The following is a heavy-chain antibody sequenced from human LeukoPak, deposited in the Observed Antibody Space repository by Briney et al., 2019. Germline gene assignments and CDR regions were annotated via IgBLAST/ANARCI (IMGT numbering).Heavy chain of an antibody. Sequence: PSETLSLTCTVSGGSISSSSYYWGWIRQPPGKGLEWIGSIYYSGSTYYNPSLKSRVTISVDTSKNQFSLKLSSVTAADTAVYYCARERITMVRGAIDHWGQGTLVTVSS. V-gene: IGHV4-39*02. CDR2: IYYSGST. J-gene: IGHJ4*02. CDR1: GGSISSSSYY. CDR3: ARERITMVRGAIDH. D-gene: IGHD3-10*01.